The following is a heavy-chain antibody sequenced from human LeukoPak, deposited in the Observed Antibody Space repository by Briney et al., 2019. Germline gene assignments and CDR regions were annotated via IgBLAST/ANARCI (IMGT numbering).Heavy chain of an antibody. D-gene: IGHD6-13*01. J-gene: IGHJ5*02. CDR2: LYYSGTS. CDR3: ARRRAEGGSNGHYNWFDP. Sequence: SETLSLTCTVSGGSISDSSWSWIRQPPGKGLEWIGHLYYSGTSNYNPSLKSRVTMSVDTSKNQFSLKLSSVTAADTAVYYCARRRAEGGSNGHYNWFDPWGQGILVTVSS. CDR1: GGSISDSS. V-gene: IGHV4-59*08.